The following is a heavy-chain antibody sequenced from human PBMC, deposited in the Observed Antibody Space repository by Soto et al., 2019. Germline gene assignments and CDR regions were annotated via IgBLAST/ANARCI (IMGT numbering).Heavy chain of an antibody. D-gene: IGHD2-15*01. J-gene: IGHJ4*02. CDR3: AKMKVNGYSNLDY. CDR1: GFTFSSYA. V-gene: IGHV3-23*01. CDR2: FAGDGGDKI. Sequence: EVQLLESGGGLVQPGGSLRLSCVASGFTFSSYALTWVRQAPGKGLEWVSGFAGDGGDKIYYADSVKGRFIISRDNSKNTLFLQMNSLRAEDTAVYYCAKMKVNGYSNLDYWGQGTLVTVSS.